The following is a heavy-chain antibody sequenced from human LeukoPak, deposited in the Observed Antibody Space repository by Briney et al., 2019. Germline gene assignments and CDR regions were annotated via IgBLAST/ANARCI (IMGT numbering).Heavy chain of an antibody. CDR1: GGPFSGYY. J-gene: IGHJ4*02. D-gene: IGHD3-22*01. V-gene: IGHV4-34*01. Sequence: SETLSLTCAVYGGPFSGYYWSWIRQPPGKGLEWIGEINHSGSTNYNPSLKSRVTISVDTSKNQFSLKLSSVTAADTAVYYCAREFGGYYPYYFDYWGQGTLVTVSS. CDR2: INHSGST. CDR3: AREFGGYYPYYFDY.